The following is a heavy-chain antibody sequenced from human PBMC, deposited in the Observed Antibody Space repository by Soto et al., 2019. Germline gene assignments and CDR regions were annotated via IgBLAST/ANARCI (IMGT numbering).Heavy chain of an antibody. V-gene: IGHV3-23*01. CDR3: ARTQIALLDY. CDR1: GFTFSSYA. J-gene: IGHJ4*02. Sequence: EVQLLESGGGLVQPGGSLRLSCAASGFTFSSYAMSWVRQAPGKGLEWVSVISGSGDFTFYADSVKGRFTISRDNSKNPPYLQMNSLRAQDTAVYYCARTQIALLDYWGQGTLVTVSS. CDR2: ISGSGDFT.